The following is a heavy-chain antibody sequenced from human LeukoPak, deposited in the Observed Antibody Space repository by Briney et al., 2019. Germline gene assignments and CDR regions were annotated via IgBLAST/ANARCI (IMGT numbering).Heavy chain of an antibody. CDR2: INPNSGGT. D-gene: IGHD3-10*01. V-gene: IGHV1-2*02. CDR3: ARGRITMVRGVIITCWFDP. J-gene: IGHJ5*02. CDR1: GYTFTGYY. Sequence: ASVKVSCKASGYTFTGYYMHWVRQAPGQGLEWMGWINPNSGGTNYAQKFQGRVTMTRDTSISTAYMELSRLRSDDTAVYYCARGRITMVRGVIITCWFDPWGHGTLVTASS.